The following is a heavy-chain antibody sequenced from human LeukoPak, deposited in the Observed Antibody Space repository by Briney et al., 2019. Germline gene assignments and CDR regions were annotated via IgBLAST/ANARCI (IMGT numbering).Heavy chain of an antibody. CDR1: GFTFSSYS. CDR3: ARDLRAHSSGYYRFDP. J-gene: IGHJ5*02. V-gene: IGHV3-21*01. CDR2: ISSSSSYI. D-gene: IGHD3-22*01. Sequence: PGGSLRLSCAASGFTFSSYSMNWDRQAPGKGLEWVSSISSSSSYIYYADSVKGRFTISRDNAKNSLYLQMNSLRAEDTAVYYCARDLRAHSSGYYRFDPWGQGTLVTVSS.